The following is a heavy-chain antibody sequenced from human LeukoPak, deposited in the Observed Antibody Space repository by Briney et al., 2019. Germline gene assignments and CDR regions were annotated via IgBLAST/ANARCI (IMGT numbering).Heavy chain of an antibody. Sequence: SETLSLTCTVSGGSISSYYWSWIRQPPGKRLEWIGYIYYSGSTNYNPSLKSRVTISVDTSKNQFSLKLSSVTAADTAVYYCARPYCSGGSCYYSNWGQGTLVTVSS. D-gene: IGHD2-15*01. V-gene: IGHV4-59*01. CDR3: ARPYCSGGSCYYSN. CDR1: GGSISSYY. CDR2: IYYSGST. J-gene: IGHJ4*02.